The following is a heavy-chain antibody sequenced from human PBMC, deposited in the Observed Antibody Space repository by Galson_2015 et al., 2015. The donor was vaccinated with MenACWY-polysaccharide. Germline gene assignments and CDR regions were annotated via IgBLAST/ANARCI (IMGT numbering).Heavy chain of an antibody. CDR1: GFTFSSSS. V-gene: IGHV3-48*02. D-gene: IGHD6-6*01. CDR2: ISSSSGTV. Sequence: ALRLCCAGSGFTFSSSSMNWGRQAPGTGLEWLSYISSSSGTVYYADSVRGRFTISRDNAKNSLILQMNRLRDEDTATYYCARRGLYSRSSGGLDHWGQETLVTVSS. J-gene: IGHJ5*02. CDR3: ARRGLYSRSSGGLDH.